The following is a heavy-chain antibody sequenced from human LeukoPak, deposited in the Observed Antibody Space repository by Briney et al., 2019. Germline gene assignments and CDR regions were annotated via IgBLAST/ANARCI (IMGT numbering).Heavy chain of an antibody. J-gene: IGHJ3*01. CDR1: GLTFRKYG. Sequence: GGSLRLSCAPSGLTFRKYGMSCVRQAPGRRLECVLLIGDSAETTHYADSVEGGFFIYGENSKNTVHTQINSLMTGDTSLYYCVKDSFMLEEGVGSGDGFAVWGQGTMVTVS. D-gene: IGHD3-10*02. V-gene: IGHV3-23*01. CDR3: VKDSFMLEEGVGSGDGFAV. CDR2: IGDSAETT.